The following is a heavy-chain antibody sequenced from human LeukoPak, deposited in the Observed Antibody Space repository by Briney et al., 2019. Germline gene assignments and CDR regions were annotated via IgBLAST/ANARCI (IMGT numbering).Heavy chain of an antibody. V-gene: IGHV1-69*13. Sequence: ASVKVSCKASGGTFSSYAISWVRQAPGQGLERMGGIIPIFGTANYAQKFQGRVTITADESTSTAYMELSSLRSEDTAVYYCARKNPRYYYGMDVWGKGTTVTVSS. J-gene: IGHJ6*04. CDR2: IIPIFGTA. CDR3: ARKNPRYYYGMDV. CDR1: GGTFSSYA.